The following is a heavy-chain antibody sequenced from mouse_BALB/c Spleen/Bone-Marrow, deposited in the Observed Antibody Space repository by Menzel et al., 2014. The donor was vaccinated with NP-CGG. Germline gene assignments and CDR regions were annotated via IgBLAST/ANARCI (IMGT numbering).Heavy chain of an antibody. CDR2: INPGSGGT. J-gene: IGHJ2*01. CDR3: ARREDYDPDY. CDR1: GYAFTNYL. D-gene: IGHD2-4*01. Sequence: CGAELVRPGTSVKVSCKASGYAFTNYLIEWVKQRPGQGLEWIGVINPGSGGTNYNEKFKGKATLTADKSSSTAYMQLSSLTSDDSAVYFCARREDYDPDYWGQGTTLTVSS. V-gene: IGHV1-54*01.